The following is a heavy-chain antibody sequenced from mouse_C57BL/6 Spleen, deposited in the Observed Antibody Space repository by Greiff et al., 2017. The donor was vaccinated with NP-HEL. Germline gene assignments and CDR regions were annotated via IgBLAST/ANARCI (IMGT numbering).Heavy chain of an antibody. J-gene: IGHJ2*01. CDR1: GYTFTSYW. D-gene: IGHD1-1*01. CDR3: ARWNYGSSYY. Sequence: VQLQQPGAELVKPGASVKLSCKASGYTFTSYWMQWVKQRPGQGLEWIGEIDPSDSYTNYNQKFKGKATLTVDTSSSTAYMQLSSLTSEDSAVYYCARWNYGSSYYWGQGTTLTVSS. CDR2: IDPSDSYT. V-gene: IGHV1-50*01.